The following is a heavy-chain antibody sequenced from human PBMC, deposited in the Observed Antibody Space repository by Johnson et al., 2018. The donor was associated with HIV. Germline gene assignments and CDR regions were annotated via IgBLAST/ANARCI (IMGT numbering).Heavy chain of an antibody. CDR1: GFTFSSYA. CDR2: ISYDGSNK. CDR3: ARSMTTVTVAFDL. V-gene: IGHV3-30*04. J-gene: IGHJ3*01. D-gene: IGHD4-17*01. Sequence: QVQLVESGGGVVQPGRSLRLSCAASGFTFSSYAMHWVRQAPGKGLEWVAVISYDGSNKYYADSVKGRFTISRDNSKNTLYLQMNSLRAEDTAVYYCARSMTTVTVAFDLWGQGTMVTVSS.